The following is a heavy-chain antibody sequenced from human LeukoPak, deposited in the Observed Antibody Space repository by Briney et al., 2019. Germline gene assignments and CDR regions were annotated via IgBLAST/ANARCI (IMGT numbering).Heavy chain of an antibody. V-gene: IGHV4-39*01. CDR1: GGSISSSGYY. J-gene: IGHJ5*02. Sequence: SETLSLTCTVSGGSISSSGYYWSWIRQPPGKGLEWIGEINHSGSTNYNPSLKSRVTISVDTSKNQFSLKLSSVTAADTAVYYCARHGQGPWGQGTLVTVSS. CDR2: INHSGST. CDR3: ARHGQGP.